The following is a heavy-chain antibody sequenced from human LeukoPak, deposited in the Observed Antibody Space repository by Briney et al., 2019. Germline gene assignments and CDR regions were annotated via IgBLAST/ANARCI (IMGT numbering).Heavy chain of an antibody. J-gene: IGHJ5*02. Sequence: ASVKVSCKASGYTFTSYGISWVRQAPGQGLEWMGGIIPIFGTANYAQKFQGRVTITADKSTSTAYMELSSLRSEDTAVYYCARDLVMGPASFGDLDSNWFDPWGQGTLVTVSS. CDR1: GYTFTSYG. CDR2: IIPIFGTA. D-gene: IGHD2/OR15-2a*01. CDR3: ARDLVMGPASFGDLDSNWFDP. V-gene: IGHV1-69*06.